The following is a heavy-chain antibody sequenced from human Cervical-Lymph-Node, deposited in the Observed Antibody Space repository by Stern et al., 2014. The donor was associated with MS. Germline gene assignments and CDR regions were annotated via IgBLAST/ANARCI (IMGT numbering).Heavy chain of an antibody. V-gene: IGHV3-21*01. J-gene: IGHJ4*02. CDR3: ARARVGDYARSPHLDS. CDR1: GFTFSHYS. Sequence: EVQLVESGGGLVQPGESLRLSCDASGFTFSHYSINWVRQAPGKGLEWISSISNNSTHTYYADSVEGRLTISRDSAKDSVSLHMVSLRAEDTAVYYCARARVGDYARSPHLDSWGQGTLVTVSS. D-gene: IGHD4-17*01. CDR2: ISNNSTHT.